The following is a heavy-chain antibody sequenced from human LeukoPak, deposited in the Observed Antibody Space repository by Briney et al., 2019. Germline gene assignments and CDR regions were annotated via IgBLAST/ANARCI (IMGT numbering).Heavy chain of an antibody. CDR3: ARGRGXSHPTLGYGMDV. D-gene: IGHD7-27*01. CDR1: GGSISSGGYS. V-gene: IGHV4-30-2*01. Sequence: SQTLSLTCAVSGGSISSGGYSWSWIRQPPGKGLEWIGYIYHSGSTYYNPSLKSRVTISVDRSKNQFSLKLSSVTAADTAVYYCARGRGXSHPTLGYGMDVWGQGTTVTVSS. J-gene: IGHJ6*02. CDR2: IYHSGST.